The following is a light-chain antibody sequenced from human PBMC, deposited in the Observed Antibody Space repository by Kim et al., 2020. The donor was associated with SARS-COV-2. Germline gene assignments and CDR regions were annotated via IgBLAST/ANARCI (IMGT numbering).Light chain of an antibody. CDR3: TQTTHSPHS. V-gene: IGKV2-24*01. CDR2: QIS. CDR1: QSVVHSDGNTY. J-gene: IGKJ2*01. Sequence: DIVMTQTPLSLPVALGQPASISCRSSQSVVHSDGNTYLSWLQQRPGQPPRLLIYQISNRFSGVPDRFSGSGAGTDFTLRISRVEPEDVGVYYCTQTTHSPHSFGQGTKLEI.